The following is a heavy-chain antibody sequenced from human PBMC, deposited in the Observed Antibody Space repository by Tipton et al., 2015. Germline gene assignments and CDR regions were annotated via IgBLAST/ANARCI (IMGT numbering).Heavy chain of an antibody. Sequence: LRLSCTVSGGSISHYYWSWIRQPPGKGLEWIGHIYDSGITNHNPSLKSRVTISIDTSKNLFSLKLSSVTAADMAVYYCARVRDYDFWSGTSYCFDYWGQGTLVTVSS. CDR3: ARVRDYDFWSGTSYCFDY. V-gene: IGHV4-59*01. D-gene: IGHD3-3*01. J-gene: IGHJ4*02. CDR1: GGSISHYY. CDR2: IYDSGIT.